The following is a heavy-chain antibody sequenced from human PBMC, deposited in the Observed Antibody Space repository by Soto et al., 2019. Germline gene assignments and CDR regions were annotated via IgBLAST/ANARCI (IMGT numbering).Heavy chain of an antibody. CDR1: ECIFTGHY. J-gene: IGHJ5*02. D-gene: IGHD3-3*01. CDR2: IDPKSGDT. Sequence: GXSVKVSYKGYECIFTGHYLPWVRQAPGQGLEGMGWIDPKSGDTKYAPKFRDRVTMTTDTSINTAYMNLIILRSDDTAMYYCARDYDKSGYEYFHPWGQGTLATVPS. CDR3: ARDYDKSGYEYFHP. V-gene: IGHV1-2*02.